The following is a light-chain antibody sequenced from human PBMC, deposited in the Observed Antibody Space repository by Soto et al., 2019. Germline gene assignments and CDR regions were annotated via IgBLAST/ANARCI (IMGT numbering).Light chain of an antibody. V-gene: IGKV3-15*01. J-gene: IGKJ1*01. Sequence: IVMTQSPVTLSMSPGDRATLSCSASQNVATNVAWYQQKPGQAPRLLIYGASIRATGVPARFSGSGSGTEFTLTIDSLQSEDFALFYCHQATSGLRTFGRGTRVEV. CDR3: HQATSGLRT. CDR1: QNVATN. CDR2: GAS.